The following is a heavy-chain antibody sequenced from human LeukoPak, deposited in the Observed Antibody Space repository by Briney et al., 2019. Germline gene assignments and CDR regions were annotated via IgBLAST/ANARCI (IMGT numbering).Heavy chain of an antibody. V-gene: IGHV1-3*04. CDR2: ISTYNDDR. CDR1: GYTFTTHA. J-gene: IGHJ3*02. Sequence: GASVKVSCKASGYTFTTHAIHWVRQAPGQRLEWMGWISTYNDDRKYSPKFQGTVTITTDTSASTAYLELSSLRSEDTAVYYCARDRSSFSYVFDIWGQGTMVTVSS. CDR3: ARDRSSFSYVFDI. D-gene: IGHD6-6*01.